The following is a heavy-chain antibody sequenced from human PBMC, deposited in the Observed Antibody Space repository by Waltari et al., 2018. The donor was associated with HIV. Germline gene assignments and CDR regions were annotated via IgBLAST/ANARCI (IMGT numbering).Heavy chain of an antibody. CDR1: GCHFEDYG. D-gene: IGHD6-13*01. V-gene: IGHV3-20*01. Sequence: EVQLVESGGGVVRPGGSLRLPCAGSGCHFEDYGMRGVGQAQGNGLEWVSGINWNGGSTGYADSVKGRFTISRDNAKNSLYLQMNSLRAEDTALYHCARHIAAAGTTFDYWGQGTLVTVSS. J-gene: IGHJ4*02. CDR3: ARHIAAAGTTFDY. CDR2: INWNGGST.